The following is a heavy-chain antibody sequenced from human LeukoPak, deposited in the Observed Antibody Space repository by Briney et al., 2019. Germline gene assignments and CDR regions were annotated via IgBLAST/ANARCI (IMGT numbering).Heavy chain of an antibody. D-gene: IGHD1-26*01. CDR2: ISGSGGIT. J-gene: IGHJ5*02. Sequence: GGSLRLSCAASGFTFSSYAMSWVRQAPGKGLEWVSVISGSGGITYYADSVKGRFTISRDKSKNTLYLQMNSLRAEDTAVYYCARGYSGSYGRFDPWGQGTLVTVSS. CDR3: ARGYSGSYGRFDP. V-gene: IGHV3-23*01. CDR1: GFTFSSYA.